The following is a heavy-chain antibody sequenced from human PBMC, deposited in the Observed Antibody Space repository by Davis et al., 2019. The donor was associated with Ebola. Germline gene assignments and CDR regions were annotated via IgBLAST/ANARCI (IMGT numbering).Heavy chain of an antibody. J-gene: IGHJ4*02. D-gene: IGHD6-6*01. CDR1: GFTFRDYY. CDR3: ARNSAPPDY. Sequence: PGGSLRLSCAASGFTFRDYYMSWVRQAPGKGLEWISCINHSGDSIFYADFVKGRFTMSRDNAKNFLYLQLSSLRADDTAMYYCARNSAPPDYWGQGALVTVSS. CDR2: INHSGDSI. V-gene: IGHV3-11*01.